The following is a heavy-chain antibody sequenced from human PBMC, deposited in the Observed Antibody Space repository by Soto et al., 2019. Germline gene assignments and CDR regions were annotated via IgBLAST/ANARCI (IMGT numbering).Heavy chain of an antibody. V-gene: IGHV1-2*02. J-gene: IGHJ3*02. CDR3: ARGGGVGVAGSAAFDM. D-gene: IGHD3-3*01. CDR1: GYPVTAYY. CDR2: INPATGAA. Sequence: QLHLVQSGAVVKKPGASVTVSCSASGYPVTAYYMHWVRQAPGRGLEWMGGINPATGAAKYTQTFLGRVTLTRDTSTSTVFMELSGLTSEETAVFYCARGGGVGVAGSAAFDMWGQGTLVTVSS.